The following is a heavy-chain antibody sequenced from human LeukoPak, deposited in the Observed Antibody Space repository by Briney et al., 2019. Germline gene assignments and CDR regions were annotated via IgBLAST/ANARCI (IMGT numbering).Heavy chain of an antibody. J-gene: IGHJ4*02. V-gene: IGHV4-34*01. CDR2: VNHSGYT. D-gene: IGHD4-17*01. CDR3: ARQLYGSDY. Sequence: SETLSLTCAVSGVSFSTYYWSWIRQSPEKGLEWIGEVNHSGYTNYNPSLKGRVTISVDTSKNQFSLKLSSVTAAATAVYYCARQLYGSDYWGQGTRVTVSS. CDR1: GVSFSTYY.